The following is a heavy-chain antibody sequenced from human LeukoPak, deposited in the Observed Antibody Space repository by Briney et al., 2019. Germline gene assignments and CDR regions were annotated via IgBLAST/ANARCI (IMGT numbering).Heavy chain of an antibody. CDR3: ARHSARDGYNYLTYFDY. D-gene: IGHD5-24*01. CDR2: IYSSGSA. Sequence: SETLSLTCTVSGASINNNFWTWIRQPPGKGLEWIGYIYSSGSANYNPSLQSRVIISGDTSKNQISLNLTSVTAADTAVYYCARHSARDGYNYLTYFDYWGQGTLVTVSS. V-gene: IGHV4-59*08. CDR1: GASINNNF. J-gene: IGHJ4*02.